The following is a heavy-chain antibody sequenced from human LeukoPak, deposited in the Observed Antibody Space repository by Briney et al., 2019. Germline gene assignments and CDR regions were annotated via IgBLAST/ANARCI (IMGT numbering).Heavy chain of an antibody. CDR3: AKEDTIFSGGYFDY. D-gene: IGHD3-3*01. CDR2: INGRGDST. Sequence: GGSLRLSCAASGFTFSSYAMSWVRQAPGKGLEWVSGINGRGDSTVYADSVKGRFTISRDNSKNTLYLQMNSLRVEDTAVYYCAKEDTIFSGGYFDYWGQGTLVTVSS. J-gene: IGHJ4*02. CDR1: GFTFSSYA. V-gene: IGHV3-23*01.